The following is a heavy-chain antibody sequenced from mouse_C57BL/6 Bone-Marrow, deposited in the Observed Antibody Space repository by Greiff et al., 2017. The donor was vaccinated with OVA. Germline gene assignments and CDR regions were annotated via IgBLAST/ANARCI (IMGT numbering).Heavy chain of an antibody. J-gene: IGHJ1*03. CDR3: ARRVTTVADWYFDV. Sequence: EVKLQEPGAELVKPGASVKLSCTASGFNINDYYMHWVKQRPEQGLEWIGRIDPEDGETKYAPKFQGKATITADTSSNTAYLQLSSLTSEDTAVYYCARRVTTVADWYFDVWGTGTTVTVSS. CDR2: IDPEDGET. CDR1: GFNINDYY. V-gene: IGHV14-2*01. D-gene: IGHD1-1*01.